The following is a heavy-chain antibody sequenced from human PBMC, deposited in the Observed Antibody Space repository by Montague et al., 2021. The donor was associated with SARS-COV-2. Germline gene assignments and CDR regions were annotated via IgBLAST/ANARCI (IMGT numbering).Heavy chain of an antibody. CDR1: GGSFSGYY. Sequence: SETLSLTCAVYGGSFSGYYWSWIRQPPGKGLEWIEEINHSGSTNYNPSLKGRVTISVGTSKNQFSLKLSSVTAADTAVYYRARLRMTTVEKDAFDIWGQGTMVTVSS. J-gene: IGHJ3*02. V-gene: IGHV4-34*01. D-gene: IGHD4-23*01. CDR3: ARLRMTTVEKDAFDI. CDR2: INHSGST.